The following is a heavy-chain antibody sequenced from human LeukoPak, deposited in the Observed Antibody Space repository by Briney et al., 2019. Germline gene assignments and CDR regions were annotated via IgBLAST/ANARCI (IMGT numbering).Heavy chain of an antibody. J-gene: IGHJ4*02. D-gene: IGHD3-16*01. Sequence: HGESLKISCKGSGYSFTNYWIGWVRQMPGKGLEWMGIIYPGDSDTRYSPSFQGQVTISADKSISTAYLQWSSLKASDTAMYYCARHNLDGDPDLAEFDYWGQGTLVIVSS. V-gene: IGHV5-51*01. CDR1: GYSFTNYW. CDR3: ARHNLDGDPDLAEFDY. CDR2: IYPGDSDT.